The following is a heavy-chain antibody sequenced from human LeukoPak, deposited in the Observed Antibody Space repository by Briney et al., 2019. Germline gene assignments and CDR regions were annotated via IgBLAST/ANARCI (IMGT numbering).Heavy chain of an antibody. V-gene: IGHV3-7*03. D-gene: IGHD1-26*01. CDR2: IKQDGSEK. J-gene: IGHJ6*02. Sequence: PGGSLRLSCAASGFTFSSYWMSWVRQAPGKGLEWVANIKQDGSEKYYVDSVKGRFTISRDNAKNSLYLQMNSLRAEDTAVYYCARAGLLRRGEYYGMDVWGQGTTVTVSS. CDR3: ARAGLLRRGEYYGMDV. CDR1: GFTFSSYW.